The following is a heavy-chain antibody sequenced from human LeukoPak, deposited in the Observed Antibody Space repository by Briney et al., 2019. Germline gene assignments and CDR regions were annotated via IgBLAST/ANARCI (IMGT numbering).Heavy chain of an antibody. Sequence: SETLSLTCTVSGGSISSSSYYWGWIRQPPGKGLEWIGSIYYSGSTYYNPSLKSRVTISVDTSKNQFSLKLSSVTAADTAVYYCARVGKGYCSSTSCYFSYYYYYYMDVWGKGTTVTISS. J-gene: IGHJ6*03. CDR2: IYYSGST. CDR3: ARVGKGYCSSTSCYFSYYYYYYMDV. V-gene: IGHV4-39*01. CDR1: GGSISSSSYY. D-gene: IGHD2-2*01.